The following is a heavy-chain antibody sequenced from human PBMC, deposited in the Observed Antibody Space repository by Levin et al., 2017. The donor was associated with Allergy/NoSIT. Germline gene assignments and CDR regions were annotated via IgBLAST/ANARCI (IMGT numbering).Heavy chain of an antibody. D-gene: IGHD3-16*01. CDR2: ISYDGSNK. Sequence: GESLKISCAASGFTFSSYAMHWVRQAPGKGLEWVAVISYDGSNKYYADSVKGRFTISRDNSKNTLYLQMNSLRAEDTAVYYCARGGSVTLEAPFDYWGQGTLVTVSS. CDR3: ARGGSVTLEAPFDY. V-gene: IGHV3-30*04. J-gene: IGHJ4*02. CDR1: GFTFSSYA.